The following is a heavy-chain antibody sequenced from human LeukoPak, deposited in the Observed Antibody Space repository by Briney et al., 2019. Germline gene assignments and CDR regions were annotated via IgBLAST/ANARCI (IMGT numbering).Heavy chain of an antibody. V-gene: IGHV1-69*04. Sequence: ASVKVSCKASGYTFTSYDINWVRQATGQGLEWMGRIIPILGIANYAQKFQGRVTITADKSTSTAYMELSSLRSEDTAVYYCARSAYYYGSSGYPHSILADFDYWGQGTLVTVSS. D-gene: IGHD3-22*01. CDR2: IIPILGIA. J-gene: IGHJ4*02. CDR1: GYTFTSYD. CDR3: ARSAYYYGSSGYPHSILADFDY.